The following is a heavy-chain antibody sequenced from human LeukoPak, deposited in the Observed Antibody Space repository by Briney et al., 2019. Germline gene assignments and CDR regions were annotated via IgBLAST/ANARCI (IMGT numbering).Heavy chain of an antibody. Sequence: ASVKVSCKPSGYTFTSYGISWVRQAPGQGLEWMGWISGYNGNTNYAQKLQGRVTMTTDTSTSTAYMELRSLRSDDTAVYYCARDRRDILTGVTFDIWGQGTMVTVSS. V-gene: IGHV1-18*01. CDR3: ARDRRDILTGVTFDI. J-gene: IGHJ3*02. D-gene: IGHD3-9*01. CDR1: GYTFTSYG. CDR2: ISGYNGNT.